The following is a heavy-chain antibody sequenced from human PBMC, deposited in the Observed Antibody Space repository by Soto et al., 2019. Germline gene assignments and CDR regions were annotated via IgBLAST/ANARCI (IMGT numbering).Heavy chain of an antibody. CDR2: ISGSGGST. CDR3: AMGPGVVVAATLPFDY. J-gene: IGHJ4*02. D-gene: IGHD2-15*01. Sequence: GGSLRLSCAASGFTFSSYAMSWVRQAPGKGLEWVSAISGSGGSTYYADSVKGRFTISRDNSKNTLYLQMNSLRAEDTAVYYCAMGPGVVVAATLPFDYWGQGTLVTVSS. V-gene: IGHV3-23*01. CDR1: GFTFSSYA.